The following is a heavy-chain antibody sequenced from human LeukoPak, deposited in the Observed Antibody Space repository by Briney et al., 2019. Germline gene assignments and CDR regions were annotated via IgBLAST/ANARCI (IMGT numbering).Heavy chain of an antibody. J-gene: IGHJ4*02. Sequence: PGGSLSLSCAASGFTFSSYAMSWVRQAPGKGLEWVSAISGSGGSTYYADSVKGRFTISRDNSKNTLYLQMNSLRAEDTAVYYCAKDPSAMVRGGSGYWGQGTLVTVSS. D-gene: IGHD3-10*01. CDR2: ISGSGGST. CDR3: AKDPSAMVRGGSGY. CDR1: GFTFSSYA. V-gene: IGHV3-23*01.